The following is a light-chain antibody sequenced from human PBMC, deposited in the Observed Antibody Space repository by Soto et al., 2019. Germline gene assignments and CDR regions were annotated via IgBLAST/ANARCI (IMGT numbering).Light chain of an antibody. V-gene: IGLV2-8*01. CDR1: SSDVGGYNY. CDR3: SSYACSNNFYI. CDR2: EVS. Sequence: SVLTQPPPASGSPGQSVTIPCTGTSSDVGGYNYVSWYQHHPGKAPKLMIYEVSRRPPGLPDRFSGYKSGNTASLTVSRLQAEDEADDYCSSYACSNNFYIVETGTKVTVL. J-gene: IGLJ1*01.